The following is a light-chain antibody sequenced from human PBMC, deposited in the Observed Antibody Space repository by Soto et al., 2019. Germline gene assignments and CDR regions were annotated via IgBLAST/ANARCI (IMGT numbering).Light chain of an antibody. CDR2: GAS. CDR3: QQYGSSPWT. J-gene: IGKJ1*01. CDR1: QSVSDNY. Sequence: EIVLTQSPGTLSLSSGEIATLSCRASQSVSDNYLAWYQQKPGQAPRLLIYGASSRAAGIPDRFSGSGSGPDFTLTISRLGPEDVAVYFCQQYGSSPWTFGQGTKVEIK. V-gene: IGKV3-20*01.